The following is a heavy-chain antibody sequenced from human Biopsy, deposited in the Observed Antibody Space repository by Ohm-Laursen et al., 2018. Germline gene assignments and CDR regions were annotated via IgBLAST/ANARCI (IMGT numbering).Heavy chain of an antibody. CDR1: GGSVSSNVHY. Sequence: GTLSLTCAVSGGSVSSNVHYWAWIRQPPGKGLECIGTVFHSGITFYNPSLKSRVTISIDTSKNQFSLNLTSVTAADTAVYYCARHPTGFWFDPWGQGTLVTVSS. V-gene: IGHV4-39*01. J-gene: IGHJ5*02. CDR2: VFHSGIT. CDR3: ARHPTGFWFDP.